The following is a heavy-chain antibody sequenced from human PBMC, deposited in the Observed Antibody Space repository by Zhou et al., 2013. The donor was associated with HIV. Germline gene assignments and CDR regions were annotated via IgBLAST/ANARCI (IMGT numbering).Heavy chain of an antibody. CDR3: ARVGARSIAARPFDY. CDR1: GYTFTTYY. D-gene: IGHD6-6*01. Sequence: QVQLVQSGAEMKKPGASVNISCKASGYTFTTYYIHWVRQAPGQGLEWMGIINPSGGSTSYAQKFQGRVTMTRDTSTSTVYMELSSLRSEDTAVYYCARVGARSIAARPFDYWGQGTLVTVSS. CDR2: INPSGGST. V-gene: IGHV1-46*03. J-gene: IGHJ4*02.